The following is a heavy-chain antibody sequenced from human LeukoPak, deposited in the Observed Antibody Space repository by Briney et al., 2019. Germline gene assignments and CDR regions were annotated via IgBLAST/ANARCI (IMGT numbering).Heavy chain of an antibody. Sequence: PGGSLRLSCAASGFTFSDCSMSWVRQAPGKGLEWVSSISSSRSYIYYADSVKGRFTISRDNAKNSLYLQMNSLRAEDTAVNYCARDNDFWSGYPSFDYWGQGTLVTVSS. V-gene: IGHV3-21*01. CDR1: GFTFSDCS. D-gene: IGHD3-3*01. CDR3: ARDNDFWSGYPSFDY. CDR2: ISSSRSYI. J-gene: IGHJ4*02.